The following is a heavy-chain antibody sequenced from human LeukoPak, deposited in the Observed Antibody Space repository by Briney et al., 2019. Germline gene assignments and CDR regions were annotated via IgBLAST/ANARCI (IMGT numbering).Heavy chain of an antibody. CDR1: GNSISSGDYY. Sequence: PSETLSLTCTVSGNSISSGDYYWSWIRQPAGKGLEWIGRIYTSGSTTYNPSLKSRVTISGDTSENQFSPRLSSVTAADTAVYYCARASYSYDISGWVPFDYWGQGTLVTVSS. V-gene: IGHV4-61*02. CDR3: ARASYSYDISGWVPFDY. D-gene: IGHD3-22*01. CDR2: IYTSGST. J-gene: IGHJ4*02.